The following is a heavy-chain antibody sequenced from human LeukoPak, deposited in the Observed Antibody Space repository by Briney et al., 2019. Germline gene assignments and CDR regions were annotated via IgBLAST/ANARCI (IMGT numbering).Heavy chain of an antibody. Sequence: GESLQIPCKASAYSFTSYWIGWVRQMPGKGREWMGIIYSCNSDTRYSPSLQGQVTISADKSSSTAYLQRSSLKASDTAMYYCARRGPSVGGSDYYFDQWGQGTLVTVPS. D-gene: IGHD2-21*01. J-gene: IGHJ4*02. CDR3: ARRGPSVGGSDYYFDQ. CDR2: IYSCNSDT. CDR1: AYSFTSYW. V-gene: IGHV5-51*01.